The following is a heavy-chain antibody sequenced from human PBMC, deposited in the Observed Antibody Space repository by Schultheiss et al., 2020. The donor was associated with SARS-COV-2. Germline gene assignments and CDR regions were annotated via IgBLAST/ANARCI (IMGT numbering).Heavy chain of an antibody. CDR2: IWYDGSNK. Sequence: GGSLRLSCAASGFTFSSYGMHWVRQAPGKGLEWVAVIWYDGSNKYYADSVKGRFTISRDNSKNTLYLQMNRLRAEDTAVYYCARGHAPIFGVVYPGEYGMDVWGQGTTVTVAS. CDR3: ARGHAPIFGVVYPGEYGMDV. CDR1: GFTFSSYG. V-gene: IGHV3-33*01. J-gene: IGHJ6*02. D-gene: IGHD3-3*01.